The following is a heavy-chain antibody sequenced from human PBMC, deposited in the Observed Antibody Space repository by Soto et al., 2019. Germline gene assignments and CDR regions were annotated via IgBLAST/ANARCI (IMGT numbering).Heavy chain of an antibody. CDR2: IYYSGST. V-gene: IGHV4-59*01. CDR1: GGSIGSYY. D-gene: IGHD2-2*01. CDR3: ARVEEETIVVVPAAMPPGLGAFDI. Sequence: SETLSLSSTVAGGSIGSYYWSWIRQPPGKGLEWIGYIYYSGSTNYNPSLKSRVTISVDTSKNQFSLKLSSVTAADTAVYYCARVEEETIVVVPAAMPPGLGAFDIWGQGTMVTVSS. J-gene: IGHJ3*02.